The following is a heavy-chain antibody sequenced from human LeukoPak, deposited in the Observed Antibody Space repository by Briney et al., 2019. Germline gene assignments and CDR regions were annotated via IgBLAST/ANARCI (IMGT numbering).Heavy chain of an antibody. CDR2: ISGNGVQT. CDR1: GFTFSRFA. J-gene: IGHJ4*02. CDR3: AKDANYLDSSGYFIPFDY. V-gene: IGHV3-23*01. D-gene: IGHD3-22*01. Sequence: GGSLRLSCSASGFTFSRFAMTWVRHLPGKGLEWGSTISGNGVQTFYTDSVKGRFSVSRDNSVNIVYLQMDSLRADDPALYSCAKDANYLDSSGYFIPFDYWGPGTLVTVAS.